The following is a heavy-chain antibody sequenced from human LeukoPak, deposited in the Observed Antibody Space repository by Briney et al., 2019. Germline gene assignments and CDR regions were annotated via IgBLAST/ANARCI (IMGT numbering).Heavy chain of an antibody. CDR1: GGTFSSYA. Sequence: ASVKVSCKASGGTFSSYAISWVRQAPGQGLEWMGGIIPIFGTANYAQKFQGRVTITADESTSTAYMELSSLRSEDTAVYYCARGLGDCSGGSCYGRYFDYWGQGTLVTVSS. V-gene: IGHV1-69*13. D-gene: IGHD2-15*01. CDR3: ARGLGDCSGGSCYGRYFDY. J-gene: IGHJ4*02. CDR2: IIPIFGTA.